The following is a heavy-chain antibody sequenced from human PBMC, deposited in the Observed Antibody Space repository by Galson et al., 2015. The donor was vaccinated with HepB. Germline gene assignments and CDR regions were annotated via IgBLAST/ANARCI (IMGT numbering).Heavy chain of an antibody. Sequence: LRLSCAASGFTFSSYAMHWVRQAPGKGLEWVAVISYDGSNKYYADSVKGRFTISRDNSKNTLYLQMNSLRAEDTAVYYCARNPNDEDYDILTGYYSGYYYGMDVWGQGTTVTVSS. CDR1: GFTFSSYA. J-gene: IGHJ6*02. CDR3: ARNPNDEDYDILTGYYSGYYYGMDV. CDR2: ISYDGSNK. D-gene: IGHD3-9*01. V-gene: IGHV3-30-3*01.